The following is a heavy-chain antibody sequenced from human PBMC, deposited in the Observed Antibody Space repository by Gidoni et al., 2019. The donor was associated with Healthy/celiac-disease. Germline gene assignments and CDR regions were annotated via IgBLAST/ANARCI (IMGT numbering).Heavy chain of an antibody. Sequence: QVQLQQWGAGLLKPSETLSLTCAVYVGSFSGYYWSWIRQPPGKGLEWIGEINHSGSTNYNPSLKSRVTISVDTSKNQFSLKLSSVTAADTAVYYCARGLRYSGTFDYWGQGTLVTVSS. D-gene: IGHD1-26*01. V-gene: IGHV4-34*01. CDR1: VGSFSGYY. CDR3: ARGLRYSGTFDY. CDR2: INHSGST. J-gene: IGHJ4*02.